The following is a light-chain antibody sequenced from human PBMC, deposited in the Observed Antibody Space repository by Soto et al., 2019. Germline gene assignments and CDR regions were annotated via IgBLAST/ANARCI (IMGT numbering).Light chain of an antibody. V-gene: IGKV3-20*01. J-gene: IGKJ1*01. CDR1: QSVSSSY. CDR2: GAS. CDR3: PQYGSSSWT. Sequence: EIVLTQSPGTLSLSPGERATLSCRASQSVSSSYLAWYQQKPGQAPRLLIYGASSRATGIPDRFSGSGSGTDFTLTISRLEPEDVAVYYCPQYGSSSWTFAQGTKVEIK.